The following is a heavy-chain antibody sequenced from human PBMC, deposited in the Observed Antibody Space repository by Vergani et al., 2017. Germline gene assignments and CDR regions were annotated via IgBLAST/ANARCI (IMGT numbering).Heavy chain of an antibody. J-gene: IGHJ4*02. CDR1: GFTFSNAW. CDR2: IRSKAYGGTT. D-gene: IGHD6-19*01. Sequence: EVQLVESGGGLVKPGGSLRLSCAASGFTFSNAWMSWVRQAPGKGLEWVGFIRSKAYGGTTEYAASVKGRFTISRDDSKSIAYLQMNSLKTEDTAVYYCTSKPISGWPDYFDYWGQGTLVTVSS. CDR3: TSKPISGWPDYFDY. V-gene: IGHV3-49*04.